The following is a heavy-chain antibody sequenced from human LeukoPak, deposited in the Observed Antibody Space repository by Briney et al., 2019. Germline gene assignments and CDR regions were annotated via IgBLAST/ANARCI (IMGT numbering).Heavy chain of an antibody. Sequence: PGGSLRLSCAASGFTFSSYATSWVRQAPGKGLEWVSAISGSGGSTYYADSVKGRFTISRDNSKNTLYLQMNSLRAEDTAVYYCANVIRVYSTSPGDNYYFDYWGQGTLVTVSS. CDR1: GFTFSSYA. V-gene: IGHV3-23*01. D-gene: IGHD6-6*01. CDR2: ISGSGGST. J-gene: IGHJ4*02. CDR3: ANVIRVYSTSPGDNYYFDY.